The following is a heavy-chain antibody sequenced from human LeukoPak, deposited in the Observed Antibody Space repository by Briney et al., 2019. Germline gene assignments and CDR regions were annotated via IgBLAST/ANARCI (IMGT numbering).Heavy chain of an antibody. V-gene: IGHV3-73*01. Sequence: HPGGSLRLSCAASGFTFSGSAMDWVRQASGKGLEWVGRIRGKADGYATVYAASVEGRFTMSRDDSKRTAYLQMNSLKIEDTAVYYCSRLAAIGSAWGQGTLVTVSS. J-gene: IGHJ4*02. D-gene: IGHD3-10*01. CDR2: IRGKADGYAT. CDR1: GFTFSGSA. CDR3: SRLAAIGSA.